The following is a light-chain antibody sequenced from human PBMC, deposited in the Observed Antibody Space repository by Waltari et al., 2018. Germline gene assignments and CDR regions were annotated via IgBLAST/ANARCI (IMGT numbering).Light chain of an antibody. Sequence: QSALTQPASVSGSPGQSITLSCTGTSSDVGSYTLVSWYQQHPGKAPKLMIHEDTRRPSGVSNRFSAAKSGNTASLTISGLQAEDEADYYCSSYAGSRNLVFGGGTKLTVL. J-gene: IGLJ3*02. V-gene: IGLV2-23*01. CDR3: SSYAGSRNLV. CDR2: EDT. CDR1: SSDVGSYTL.